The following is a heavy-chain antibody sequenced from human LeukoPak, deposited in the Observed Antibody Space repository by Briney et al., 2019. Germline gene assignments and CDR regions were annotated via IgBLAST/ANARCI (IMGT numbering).Heavy chain of an antibody. CDR3: ARGRARYCTNGVCPRGKYYFDY. V-gene: IGHV1-2*02. CDR1: GYTFTGYY. D-gene: IGHD2-8*01. CDR2: INPNSGGT. Sequence: ASVKVSCKASGYTFTGYYMHWVRQAPGQGLEWMGWINPNSGGTNYAQKFQGRVTMTGDTSISTAYMELSRLRSDDTAVYYCARGRARYCTNGVCPRGKYYFDYWGQGTLVTVSS. J-gene: IGHJ4*02.